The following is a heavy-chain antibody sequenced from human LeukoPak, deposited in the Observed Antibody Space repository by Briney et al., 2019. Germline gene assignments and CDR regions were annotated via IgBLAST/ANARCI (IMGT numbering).Heavy chain of an antibody. D-gene: IGHD3-16*01. CDR3: ARVPDWTYVPDY. CDR1: GGSISSDRFY. CDR2: IKSSNT. Sequence: SETLSLTCTVSGGSISSDRFYWTWVRQPAGKRPEWIGRIKSSNTNYNPSLKSRVNISVDTSTNQFSLKLSSLTAADTAVSYCARVPDWTYVPDYWGQGTLVTVSS. J-gene: IGHJ4*02. V-gene: IGHV4-61*02.